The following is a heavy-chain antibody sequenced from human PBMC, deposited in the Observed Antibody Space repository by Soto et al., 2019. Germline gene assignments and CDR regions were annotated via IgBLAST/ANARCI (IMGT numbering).Heavy chain of an antibody. CDR1: GYTFSDYY. CDR3: ARDPVPSIWHFDV. V-gene: IGHV1-2*02. CDR2: INSKSGAT. Sequence: QVQLVQSGAEVKKPGASVKVSCKASGYTFSDYYMHWVRQAPGQGLEWMGFINSKSGATNYAQKFQGRVTMSRDTSISTAYMELSNLRSDDTASYYCARDPVPSIWHFDVWGRGNLVTVSS. D-gene: IGHD6-6*01. J-gene: IGHJ2*01.